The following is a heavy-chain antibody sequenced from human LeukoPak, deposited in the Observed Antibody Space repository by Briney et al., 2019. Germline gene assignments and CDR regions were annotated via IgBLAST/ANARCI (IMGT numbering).Heavy chain of an antibody. CDR3: ARRAYSHEWFDP. J-gene: IGHJ5*02. V-gene: IGHV5-51*01. Sequence: GESLKISCKASGYTFTNYWIGWVRQIPRKRLEWMGTIYPGDSDTRYSPSFQGHVTISADRSISTAYLQWSSLRASDSAMYYCARRAYSHEWFDPWGQGTLVTVSS. CDR1: GYTFTNYW. CDR2: IYPGDSDT. D-gene: IGHD5-12*01.